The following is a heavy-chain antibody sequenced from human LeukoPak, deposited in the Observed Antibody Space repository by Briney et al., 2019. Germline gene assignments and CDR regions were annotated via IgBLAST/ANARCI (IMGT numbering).Heavy chain of an antibody. CDR3: ARGCSSTSCYAGPQDY. V-gene: IGHV3-48*03. CDR2: ISSSGSTI. J-gene: IGHJ4*02. D-gene: IGHD2-2*01. Sequence: GGSLRLSCAASGFTFSSYEMNWVRQAPGKGLEWVSYISSSGSTIYYADSVKGRFTISRDNAKNSLYLQMNSLRAEDTAVYYCARGCSSTSCYAGPQDYWGQGTLVTVSS. CDR1: GFTFSSYE.